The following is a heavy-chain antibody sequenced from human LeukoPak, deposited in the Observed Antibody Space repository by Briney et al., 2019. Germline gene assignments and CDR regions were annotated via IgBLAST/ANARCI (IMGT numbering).Heavy chain of an antibody. V-gene: IGHV4-59*01. CDR3: TRGEGYYGSRNFLVW. CDR2: IHYSGNT. CDR1: GGSISTYY. J-gene: IGHJ4*02. D-gene: IGHD3-10*01. Sequence: PSETLSLTCSVSGGSISTYYWNWIRQPPGKGLEWIGYIHYSGNTNYNPSLKSRVTISVDTSKNQFSLKLSSVTAADTAVYYCTRGEGYYGSRNFLVWWGQGTLVTVSP.